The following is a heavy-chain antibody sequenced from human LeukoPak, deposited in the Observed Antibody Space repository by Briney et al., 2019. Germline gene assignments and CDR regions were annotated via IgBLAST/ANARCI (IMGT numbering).Heavy chain of an antibody. D-gene: IGHD3-10*01. CDR1: GFTFSSYA. Sequence: PGGSLRLSCAASGFTFSSYAMSWVRQAPGKGLEWVSAISSGGSTYYADSVKGRFTISRDNAKNLMFLQMNSLRVEDTAVYYCGRLWFGELYLPFDYWGQGSLVTVSS. J-gene: IGHJ4*02. V-gene: IGHV3-23*01. CDR3: GRLWFGELYLPFDY. CDR2: ISSGGST.